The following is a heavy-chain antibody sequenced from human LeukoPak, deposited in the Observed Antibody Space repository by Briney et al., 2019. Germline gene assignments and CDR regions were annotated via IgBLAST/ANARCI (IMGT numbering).Heavy chain of an antibody. J-gene: IGHJ4*02. Sequence: PGGSLRLSCAASGFTFSDYHMSWIRQAPGKGLEWVSYISTTGSTKYYADSVKGRFTISRDNAKNSLYLQTNSLRAEDTAVYYCARVPTTVTYTDYWGQGTLVTVSS. V-gene: IGHV3-11*01. D-gene: IGHD4-17*01. CDR2: ISTTGSTK. CDR1: GFTFSDYH. CDR3: ARVPTTVTYTDY.